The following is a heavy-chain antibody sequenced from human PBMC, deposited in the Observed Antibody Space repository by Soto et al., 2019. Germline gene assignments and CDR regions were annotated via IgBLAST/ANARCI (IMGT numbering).Heavy chain of an antibody. J-gene: IGHJ6*02. CDR1: GGSISSYY. CDR3: ARDPLYGMDV. Sequence: RSETLSLTCTVSGGSISSYYWSWIRQPPGKGLEWIGYIYYSGSTNYNPSLKSRVTISVDTSKNQFSLKLSSVTAADTAVYYCARDPLYGMDVWGQGTTVTVSS. V-gene: IGHV4-59*01. CDR2: IYYSGST.